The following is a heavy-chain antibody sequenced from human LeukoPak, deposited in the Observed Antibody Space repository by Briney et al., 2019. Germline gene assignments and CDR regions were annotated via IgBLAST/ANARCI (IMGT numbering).Heavy chain of an antibody. CDR1: GFTFSDYY. CDR3: ARGQLTTPY. Sequence: GGSLRLSCAASGFTFSDYYMSWIRQAPGKGLEWVSYISSSSSYTNYADSVKGRFTISRDNAKNSLCLQMNSLRAEDTAVYYCARGQLTTPYWGQGTLVTVSS. J-gene: IGHJ4*02. D-gene: IGHD4-11*01. V-gene: IGHV3-11*06. CDR2: ISSSSSYT.